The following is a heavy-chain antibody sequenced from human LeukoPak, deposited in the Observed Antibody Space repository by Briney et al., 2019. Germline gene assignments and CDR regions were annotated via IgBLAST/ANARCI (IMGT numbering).Heavy chain of an antibody. CDR1: GYTFTGYY. J-gene: IGHJ4*02. CDR3: ARGGQWLVLSIVLVQNENFDY. Sequence: GASVKVSCKASGYTFTGYYMHWVRQAPGQGLEWMGWINPNSGGTNYAQKFQGRVTMTRDTSISTAYMELSRLRSDDTAVYYCARGGQWLVLSIVLVQNENFDYWGQGTLVTVSS. V-gene: IGHV1-2*02. D-gene: IGHD6-19*01. CDR2: INPNSGGT.